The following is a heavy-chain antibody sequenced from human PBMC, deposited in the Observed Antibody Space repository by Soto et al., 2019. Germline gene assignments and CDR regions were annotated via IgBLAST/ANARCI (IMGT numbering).Heavy chain of an antibody. CDR2: IYYSGST. V-gene: IGHV4-39*01. CDR3: ARTLGLYGGNSGTFDY. CDR1: GGSISSSSYY. Sequence: SETLSLTCTVSGGSISSSSYYWGWIRQPPGKGLEWIGSIYYSGSTYYNPSLKSRVTISVDTSKNQFSLKLSSVTAADTAVYYCARTLGLYGGNSGTFDYWGQGTLVTV. D-gene: IGHD4-17*01. J-gene: IGHJ4*02.